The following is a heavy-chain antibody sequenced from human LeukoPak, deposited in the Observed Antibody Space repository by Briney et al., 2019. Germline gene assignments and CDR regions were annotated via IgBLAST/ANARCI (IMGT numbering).Heavy chain of an antibody. CDR3: ARARETARYDTSGYYVGRDGYYMDI. V-gene: IGHV3-23*01. J-gene: IGHJ6*03. CDR1: GFTFSSYG. D-gene: IGHD3-22*01. Sequence: GGSLRLSCAASGFTFSSYGMSWVRQAPGKGLEWVSAMTGSAENTYYADSVKGRFTISRDNSKNTLYLQMSSLRAEDTAVYYCARARETARYDTSGYYVGRDGYYMDIWGKGTTVTVSS. CDR2: MTGSAENT.